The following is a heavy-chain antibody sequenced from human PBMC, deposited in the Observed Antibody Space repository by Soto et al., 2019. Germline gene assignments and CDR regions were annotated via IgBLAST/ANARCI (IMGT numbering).Heavy chain of an antibody. Sequence: SETLSLTXAVSSGSXXSSNXXXXXRRPPGKGLEWIGEIYHSGSTNYNPSLKSRVTISVDKSKNQFSLKLSSVTAADTAVYYCATTVTHYAFDIWGQGTMVTVSS. CDR3: ATTVTHYAFDI. CDR1: SGSXXSSNX. CDR2: IYHSGST. V-gene: IGHV4-4*02. J-gene: IGHJ3*02. D-gene: IGHD4-17*01.